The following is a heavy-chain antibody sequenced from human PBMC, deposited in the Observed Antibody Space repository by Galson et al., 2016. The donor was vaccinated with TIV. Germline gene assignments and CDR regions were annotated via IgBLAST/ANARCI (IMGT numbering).Heavy chain of an antibody. CDR2: IKQDGIQT. CDR3: AGGGGWLITS. Sequence: SLRLSCAASGFTFSKHAMHWVRQAPGKGLQWVANIKQDGIQTNYLDSVKGRFTISRDNAKNSVYLQMNSLRADDTAVYYCAGGGGWLITSWGQGTLVAVSS. J-gene: IGHJ5*02. CDR1: GFTFSKHA. V-gene: IGHV3-7*04. D-gene: IGHD6-19*01.